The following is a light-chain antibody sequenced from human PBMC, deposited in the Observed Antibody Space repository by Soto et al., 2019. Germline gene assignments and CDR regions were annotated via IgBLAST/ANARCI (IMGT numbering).Light chain of an antibody. CDR1: SSNIGSDT. CDR2: TNN. J-gene: IGLJ1*01. V-gene: IGLV1-44*01. CDR3: AAWDASLSGYL. Sequence: QSVLTQPPSVSGTPGQRVTISCSGSSSNIGSDTVNWYQQLPGTAPKLLIFTNNHRPSGVPDRFSGSKSATSASLAISGLQPEDEADYYCAAWDASLSGYLFGTGTKVTVL.